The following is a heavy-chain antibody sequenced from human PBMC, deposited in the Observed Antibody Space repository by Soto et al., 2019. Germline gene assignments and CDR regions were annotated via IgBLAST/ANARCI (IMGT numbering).Heavy chain of an antibody. CDR2: ISHDGSKK. D-gene: IGHD1-26*01. CDR3: AIIHSGSFGFDV. J-gene: IGHJ3*01. V-gene: IGHV3-30*03. CDR1: RLTFNIYD. Sequence: QVHLVESGGGVVQPGRPLRLSCAASRLTFNIYDIYWVRQAPGKGLEWVALISHDGSKKYYAESVQGRFTISRDNSNNTLYLQMNSLRGDDTAIYHCAIIHSGSFGFDVWGQGTVVTFSS.